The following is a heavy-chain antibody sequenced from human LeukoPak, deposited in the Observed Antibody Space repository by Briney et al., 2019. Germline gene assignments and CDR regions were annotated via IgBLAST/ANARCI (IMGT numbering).Heavy chain of an antibody. CDR2: TDSSGGT. CDR1: GGSISSGNYY. J-gene: IGHJ4*02. D-gene: IGHD6-13*01. V-gene: IGHV4-61*02. CDR3: ARVSGSSWAYDY. Sequence: SETLSLTCTVSGGSISSGNYYWSWIRQPAGKGLEWIGRTDSSGGTNYSPSLKGRVTISVDTSNNQFSLNLSPVTAADTAVYYCARVSGSSWAYDYWGQGTLVTVSS.